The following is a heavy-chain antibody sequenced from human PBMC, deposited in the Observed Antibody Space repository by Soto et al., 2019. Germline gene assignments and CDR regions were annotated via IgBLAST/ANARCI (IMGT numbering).Heavy chain of an antibody. D-gene: IGHD3-16*01. Sequence: SVRVSCKASGVTFSSYAISWVRQAPGQGLEWMGGIIPIFGTANYAQKFQGRVTITADESTSTAYMGLSSLRSEDTAVYYCAGGPTDYFDYWGQGTLVTVSS. J-gene: IGHJ4*02. V-gene: IGHV1-69*13. CDR3: AGGPTDYFDY. CDR1: GVTFSSYA. CDR2: IIPIFGTA.